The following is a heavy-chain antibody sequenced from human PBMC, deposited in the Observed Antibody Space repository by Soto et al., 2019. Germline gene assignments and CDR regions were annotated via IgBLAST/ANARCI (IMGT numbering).Heavy chain of an antibody. V-gene: IGHV6-1*01. CDR2: TYYVSRWYF. J-gene: IGHJ4*02. D-gene: IGHD6-19*01. Sequence: SQTLSLTCVISVDSVSRNAVGWNWIRQSPSRGLEWLGRTYYVSRWYFDYAVSVKGRITINPDTSKNQFSLQVSSVTPEDTAVYYCARDRNRSTGAWYLPPYSDSWGQGTLVTVSS. CDR3: ARDRNRSTGAWYLPPYSDS. CDR1: VDSVSRNAVG.